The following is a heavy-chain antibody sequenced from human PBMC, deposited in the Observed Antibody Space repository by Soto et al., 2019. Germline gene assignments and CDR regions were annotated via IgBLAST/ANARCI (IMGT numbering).Heavy chain of an antibody. CDR1: GYTFTGYY. V-gene: IGHV1-2*02. J-gene: IGHJ4*02. CDR2: INPNSGGT. CDR3: ARGEYSGSYYGFDY. Sequence: GASVKVSCKASGYTFTGYYMHWVRQAPGQGLEWMGWINPNSGGTNYAQKFQGRVTMTGDTSISTAYMELSRLRSDDTAVYYCARGEYSGSYYGFDYWGQGTLVTVSS. D-gene: IGHD1-26*01.